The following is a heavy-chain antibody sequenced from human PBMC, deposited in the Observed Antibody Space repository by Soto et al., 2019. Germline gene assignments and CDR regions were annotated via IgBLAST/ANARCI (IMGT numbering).Heavy chain of an antibody. CDR2: ISAYNGNT. CDR1: GYTFTSYG. Sequence: QVQLVQSGAEVKKPGASVKVSCKASGYTFTSYGISWVRQAPGQGLEWMGWISAYNGNTNYAQKPQGRVTMTTDTSTSTAYMELRSLRSDDTAVYYCARVFGYYDILTGYYYLDYWGQGTLVTVSS. D-gene: IGHD3-9*01. V-gene: IGHV1-18*01. CDR3: ARVFGYYDILTGYYYLDY. J-gene: IGHJ4*02.